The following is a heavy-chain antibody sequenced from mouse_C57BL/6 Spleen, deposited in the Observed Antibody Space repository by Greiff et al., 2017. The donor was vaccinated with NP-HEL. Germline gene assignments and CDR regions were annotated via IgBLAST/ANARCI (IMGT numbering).Heavy chain of an antibody. D-gene: IGHD2-4*01. Sequence: QVQLKQSGAELAKPGASVKLSCKASGYTFTSYWMHWVKQRPGQGLEWIGYINPSSGYTKYNQKFKDKATLTADKSSSTAYMQLSSLTYEDSAVYYCARERGIDYDGFDYWGQGTTLTVSS. CDR1: GYTFTSYW. CDR2: INPSSGYT. J-gene: IGHJ2*01. V-gene: IGHV1-7*01. CDR3: ARERGIDYDGFDY.